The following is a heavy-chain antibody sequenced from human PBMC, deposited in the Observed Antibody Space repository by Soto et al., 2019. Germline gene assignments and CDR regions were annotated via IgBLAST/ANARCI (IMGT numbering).Heavy chain of an antibody. J-gene: IGHJ1*01. CDR3: ARVDYYDSTGS. CDR1: GGTFSSYT. V-gene: IGHV1-69*02. D-gene: IGHD3-22*01. CDR2: IIPILGIA. Sequence: QVQLVQSGAEVKKPGSSVKVSCKASGGTFSSYTISWVRQAPVQGLEWMGRIIPILGIANYAQNFQGRVTITADKSTSTAYMELSSLRSEDTAVYYCARVDYYDSTGSWGQGTLVTVSS.